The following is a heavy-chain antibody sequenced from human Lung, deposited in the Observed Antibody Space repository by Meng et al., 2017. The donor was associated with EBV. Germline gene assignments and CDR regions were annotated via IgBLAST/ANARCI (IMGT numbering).Heavy chain of an antibody. V-gene: IGHV4-34*01. CDR2: INHSGST. CDR3: AATVNDGYFDY. Sequence: QLHGGGEGRLKPSETLSLPCAVYGGSFSGYYWSWIRQPPGKGLEWIGEINHSGSTNYNPSLKSRVTISVDTSKNQFSLKLSSVTAADTAVYYCAATVNDGYFDYWGQGTLVTVSS. J-gene: IGHJ4*02. D-gene: IGHD4-11*01. CDR1: GGSFSGYY.